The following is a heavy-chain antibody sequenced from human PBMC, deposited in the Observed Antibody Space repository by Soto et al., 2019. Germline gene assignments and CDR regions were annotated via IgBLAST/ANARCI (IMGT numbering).Heavy chain of an antibody. CDR3: ARVGPMTTVTDFDY. J-gene: IGHJ4*02. CDR2: IYYSGST. V-gene: IGHV4-39*01. D-gene: IGHD4-17*01. Sequence: PSETLSLTCTVSGGSISSSSYYWGWIRQPPGKGLEWIGSIYYSGSTYYNPSLKSRVTISVDTSKNQFSLKLSSVTAADTAVYYCARVGPMTTVTDFDYWGQGTLVTVSS. CDR1: GGSISSSSYY.